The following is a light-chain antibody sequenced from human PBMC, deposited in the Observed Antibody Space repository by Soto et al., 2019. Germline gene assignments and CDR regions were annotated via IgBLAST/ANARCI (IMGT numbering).Light chain of an antibody. V-gene: IGLV2-23*01. J-gene: IGLJ1*01. CDR1: SSYVGNYNL. CDR3: CSYATTSTYV. Sequence: QSALTQPASVSGSPGQSITISCTGTSSYVGNYNLVSWYQHHPGKAPKLMIYDGSKRPSGVSNRFSGSKSGNTASLTISGLQAEDECDYYCCSYATTSTYVFGTGTKVTVL. CDR2: DGS.